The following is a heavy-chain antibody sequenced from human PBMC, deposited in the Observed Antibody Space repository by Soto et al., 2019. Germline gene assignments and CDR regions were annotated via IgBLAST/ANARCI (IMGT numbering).Heavy chain of an antibody. CDR3: ATVNPGIAAAGPHDAFDI. CDR2: FDPEDGET. J-gene: IGHJ3*02. Sequence: ASVKVSCKVTGYTLTELSMHWVRQAPGKGLEWMGGFDPEDGETIYAQKFQGRVTMTEDTSTDTAYMELSSLRSEDTAVYYCATVNPGIAAAGPHDAFDIWGQGTMVTVSS. D-gene: IGHD6-13*01. V-gene: IGHV1-24*01. CDR1: GYTLTELS.